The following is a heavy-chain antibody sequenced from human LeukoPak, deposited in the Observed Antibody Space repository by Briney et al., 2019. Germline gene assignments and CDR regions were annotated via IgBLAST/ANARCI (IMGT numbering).Heavy chain of an antibody. CDR3: ARALRANYYDSCYFDY. Sequence: SETLSLTCTVSGGSISSYYWSWIRQPPGKGLEWIGYIYYSGSTNYNPSLKSRVTISVDTSKNQFSLKLSSVTAADTAAYYCARALRANYYDSCYFDYWGQGTLVTVSS. J-gene: IGHJ4*02. CDR2: IYYSGST. V-gene: IGHV4-59*01. CDR1: GGSISSYY. D-gene: IGHD3-22*01.